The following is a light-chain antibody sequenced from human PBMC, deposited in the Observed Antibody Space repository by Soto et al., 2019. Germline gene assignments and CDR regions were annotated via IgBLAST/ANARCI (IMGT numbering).Light chain of an antibody. J-gene: IGKJ5*01. V-gene: IGKV3-20*01. CDR1: QSVSSGY. CDR3: QQYGSSPIT. Sequence: ETVLTQSPCTLSLSPGERGTLSCRASQSVSSGYLAWYQQKPGQAPRLLIYGASSRATGIPDRFSGSGSGTDFTLTISRLEPEDFAVYYCQQYGSSPITFAQGTRLEIK. CDR2: GAS.